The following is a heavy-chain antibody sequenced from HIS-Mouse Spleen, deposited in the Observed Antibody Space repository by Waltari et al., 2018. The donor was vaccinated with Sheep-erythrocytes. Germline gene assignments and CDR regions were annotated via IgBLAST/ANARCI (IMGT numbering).Heavy chain of an antibody. V-gene: IGHV3-30*04. CDR3: ARETSGYSYAFDI. Sequence: QVQLVESGGGVVQPGRSLRLSCAASGFTFSSYAMHWVRQAPGKGLEGVAVRSYEGSNKYYADSVKGRFTISRDNSKNTLYLQMNSLRAEDTAVYYCARETSGYSYAFDIWGQGTMVTVSS. CDR2: RSYEGSNK. D-gene: IGHD5-18*01. J-gene: IGHJ3*02. CDR1: GFTFSSYA.